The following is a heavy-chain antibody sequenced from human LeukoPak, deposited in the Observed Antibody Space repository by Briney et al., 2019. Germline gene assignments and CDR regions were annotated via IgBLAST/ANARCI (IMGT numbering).Heavy chain of an antibody. V-gene: IGHV4-39*01. CDR3: ARQKGYDFSWFDP. D-gene: IGHD3-3*01. J-gene: IGHJ5*02. CDR2: IYYSGST. Sequence: PSETLSLTCTVSGGSISGSSYYWGWIRQPPGKGLEWIGSIYYSGSTYYNPSLKSRVTISVDTSKNQFSLKLSSVTAADTAVYYCARQKGYDFSWFDPWGQGTLVTVSS. CDR1: GGSISGSSYY.